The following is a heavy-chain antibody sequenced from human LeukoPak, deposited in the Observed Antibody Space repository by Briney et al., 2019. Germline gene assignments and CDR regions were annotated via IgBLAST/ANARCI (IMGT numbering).Heavy chain of an antibody. Sequence: SETLSLTCTVSGGSISTSSYYWGWVRQPAGKGLEWIGRIYTSGSTNYNPSLKSRVTISVDTSKNQFSLKLSSVTAADTAVYYCARDYGSGSSKEPYYYYYMDVWGKGTTVTISS. D-gene: IGHD3-10*01. V-gene: IGHV4-61*02. CDR2: IYTSGST. CDR3: ARDYGSGSSKEPYYYYYMDV. CDR1: GGSISTSSYY. J-gene: IGHJ6*03.